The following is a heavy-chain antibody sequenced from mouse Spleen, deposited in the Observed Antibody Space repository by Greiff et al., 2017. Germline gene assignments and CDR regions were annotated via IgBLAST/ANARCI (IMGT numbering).Heavy chain of an antibody. CDR2: INPNNGGT. CDR3: ARWTYYDYDEGYWYFDV. J-gene: IGHJ1*01. Sequence: VQLQQSGPELVKPGASVKISCKASGYTFTDYYMNWVKQSHGKSLEWIGDINPNNGGTSYNQKFKGKATLTVDKSSSTAYMELRSLTSEDSAVYYCARWTYYDYDEGYWYFDVWGAGTTVTVSS. CDR1: GYTFTDYY. D-gene: IGHD2-4*01. V-gene: IGHV1-26*01.